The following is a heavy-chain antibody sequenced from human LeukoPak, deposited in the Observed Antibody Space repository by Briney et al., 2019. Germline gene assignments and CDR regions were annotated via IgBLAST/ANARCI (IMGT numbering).Heavy chain of an antibody. V-gene: IGHV3-21*01. CDR3: ARDLTGTTLGDV. CDR2: ISSSSSYI. CDR1: GFTFSSYS. D-gene: IGHD1-7*01. J-gene: IGHJ6*04. Sequence: GRSLRLSCAASGFTFSSYSMNWVRQAPGKGLEWVSSISSSSSYIYYADSVKGRFTISRDNAKNSLYLQMNSLRAEDTAVYYCARDLTGTTLGDVWGKGTTVTVSS.